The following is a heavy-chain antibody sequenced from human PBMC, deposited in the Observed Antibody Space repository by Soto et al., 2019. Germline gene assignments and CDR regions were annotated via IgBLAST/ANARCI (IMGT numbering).Heavy chain of an antibody. V-gene: IGHV5-51*01. J-gene: IGHJ3*02. D-gene: IGHD3-22*01. CDR1: GYIFTSYW. CDR3: AVSYYYDSSGYYLDAFDI. CDR2: IYPGDSDT. Sequence: PEESLKICCKGSGYIFTSYWICCFLQMPVKVLEWMGIIYPGDSDTRYSPSFQGQVTISADKSISTAYLQWSSLKASDAAMYYCAVSYYYDSSGYYLDAFDIWGQGTMVTVS.